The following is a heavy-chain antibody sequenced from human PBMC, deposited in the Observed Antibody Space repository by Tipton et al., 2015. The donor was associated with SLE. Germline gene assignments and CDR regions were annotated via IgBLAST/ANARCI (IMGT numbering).Heavy chain of an antibody. CDR1: GDSVSSSNNY. D-gene: IGHD5-12*01. CDR3: ARLGGGYSVDS. J-gene: IGHJ4*02. V-gene: IGHV4-61*10. CDR2: ISYSGST. Sequence: GLVKPSETLSLTCTVSGDSVSSSNNYWAWIRQPAGKGLEWIGHISYSGSTNYNPSLRSRVTISIDTSKNQLSLELSSVTAGDTAVYYCARLGGGYSVDSWGQGTLVTVSS.